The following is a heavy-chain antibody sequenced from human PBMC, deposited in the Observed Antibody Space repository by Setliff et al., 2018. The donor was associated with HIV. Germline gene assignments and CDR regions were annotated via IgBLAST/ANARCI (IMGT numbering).Heavy chain of an antibody. J-gene: IGHJ4*02. CDR2: IIPVFGTA. Sequence: GASVKVSCKASGGTFSSYAISWVRQAPGQGLEWMGGIIPVFGTANYAQKFQDRVTFTTAESTVYMEVSSLRSDDTAVYYCARGYYDSSWHYFDYWGQGTLVTVSS. V-gene: IGHV1-69*05. D-gene: IGHD3-22*01. CDR1: GGTFSSYA. CDR3: ARGYYDSSWHYFDY.